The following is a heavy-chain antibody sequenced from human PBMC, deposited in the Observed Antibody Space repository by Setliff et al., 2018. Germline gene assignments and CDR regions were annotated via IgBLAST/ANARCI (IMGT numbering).Heavy chain of an antibody. CDR1: GYSISSGYY. Sequence: SETLSLTCTVPGYSISSGYYWGWTRQPPGKGLEWIGSIYHSGSTYYNPSLKSRVTISVDTSKNQFSLKLSSVTAADTAVYYCARLDSSSRVDYWGQGTLVTVSS. CDR3: ARLDSSSRVDY. D-gene: IGHD6-13*01. CDR2: IYHSGST. V-gene: IGHV4-38-2*02. J-gene: IGHJ4*02.